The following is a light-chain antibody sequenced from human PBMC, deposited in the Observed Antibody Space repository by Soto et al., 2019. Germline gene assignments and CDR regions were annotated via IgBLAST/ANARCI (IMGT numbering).Light chain of an antibody. J-gene: IGKJ1*01. CDR3: QQYHNWPWT. CDR1: QSVSSN. Sequence: EIVMTQSPATMSVSPGERATLSCRASQSVSSNLAWYQQKPGQAPRLLIYGASTRATGIPARFSGSGSGTEFTLTISSLQSEDFAVYYCQQYHNWPWTFGQGTRWIS. V-gene: IGKV3-15*01. CDR2: GAS.